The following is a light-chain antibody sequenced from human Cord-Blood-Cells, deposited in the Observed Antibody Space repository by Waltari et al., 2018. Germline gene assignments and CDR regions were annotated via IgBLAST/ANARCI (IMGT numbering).Light chain of an antibody. CDR2: QDS. CDR1: QLGDKY. V-gene: IGLV3-1*01. Sequence: SYELPQPPSVSVSPGQTASITCSGAQLGDKYACWYQQKPGQSPVLVIYQDSKRPSGIPERFSGPNSGNTATLTISGTQAMDEADYYCQAWDSSIVVFGGGTKLTVL. J-gene: IGLJ2*01. CDR3: QAWDSSIVV.